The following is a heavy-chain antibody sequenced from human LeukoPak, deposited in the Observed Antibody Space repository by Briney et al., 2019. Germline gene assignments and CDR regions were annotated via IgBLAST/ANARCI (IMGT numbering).Heavy chain of an antibody. D-gene: IGHD7-27*01. CDR3: ARWPVPGDDAFDI. J-gene: IGHJ3*02. CDR1: AYTFTGYY. Sequence: ASVKVSCKASAYTFTGYYIHWVRQAPGQGLEWMGWINPNSGSTKYAQRFQGRVTMTRDTSISTAYMELSRLTSDDTAVYYCARWPVPGDDAFDIWGQGTMVTVSS. V-gene: IGHV1-2*02. CDR2: INPNSGST.